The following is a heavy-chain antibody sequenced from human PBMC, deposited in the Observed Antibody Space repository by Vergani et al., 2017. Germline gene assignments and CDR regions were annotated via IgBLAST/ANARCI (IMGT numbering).Heavy chain of an antibody. CDR1: GGTFSSYA. CDR3: AGDGYCSSTSCRIHYMDV. J-gene: IGHJ6*03. V-gene: IGHV1-69*01. CDR2: IIPIFGTA. Sequence: QVQLVQSGAEVKKPGSSVKVSCKASGGTFSSYAISWVRQAPGQGLEWMGGIIPIFGTANYAQKFQGRVTITADESTSPAYMELSSLRSEDTAVYYCAGDGYCSSTSCRIHYMDVWGKGTTVTVSS. D-gene: IGHD2-2*01.